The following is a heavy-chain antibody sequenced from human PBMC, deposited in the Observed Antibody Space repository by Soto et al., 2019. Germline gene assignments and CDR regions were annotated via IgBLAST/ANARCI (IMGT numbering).Heavy chain of an antibody. CDR1: GGSFSGYY. V-gene: IGHV4-34*01. Sequence: GSLRLSCAVYGGSFSGYYWSWIRQPPGKGLEWIGEINHSGSTNYNPSLKSRVTISVDTSKNQFSLKLSSVTAADTAVYYCASGVVVAATPYYYYMDVWGKGTTVTVSS. CDR3: ASGVVVAATPYYYYMDV. D-gene: IGHD2-15*01. CDR2: INHSGST. J-gene: IGHJ6*03.